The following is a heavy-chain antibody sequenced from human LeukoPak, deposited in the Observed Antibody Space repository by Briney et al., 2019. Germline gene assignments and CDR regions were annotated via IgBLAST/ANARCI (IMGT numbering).Heavy chain of an antibody. CDR2: INPNSGGT. Sequence: ASVKVSCKASGYTFTGYYMHWVRQAPGRGLEWMGWINPNSGGTNYAQKFQGRVTMTRDTSISTAYMELSRLRSDDTAVYYCARSPHILTGENFDYWGQGTLLTVSS. J-gene: IGHJ4*02. CDR1: GYTFTGYY. CDR3: ARSPHILTGENFDY. V-gene: IGHV1-2*02. D-gene: IGHD3-9*01.